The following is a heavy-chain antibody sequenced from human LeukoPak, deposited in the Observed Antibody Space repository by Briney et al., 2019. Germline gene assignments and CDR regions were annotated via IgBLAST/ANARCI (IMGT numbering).Heavy chain of an antibody. D-gene: IGHD6-13*01. CDR3: VKAVGAAAGTFWFDP. J-gene: IGHJ5*02. CDR1: GFTFSSYA. V-gene: IGHV3-64D*06. Sequence: SGGSLRVSCSASGFTFSSYAMHWVRQAPGKGLEYVSAISSNGGSTYYADSVKGRFTISRDNSKNTLYLQMSSLRAEDTAVYYCVKAVGAAAGTFWFDPWGQGTLVTVSS. CDR2: ISSNGGST.